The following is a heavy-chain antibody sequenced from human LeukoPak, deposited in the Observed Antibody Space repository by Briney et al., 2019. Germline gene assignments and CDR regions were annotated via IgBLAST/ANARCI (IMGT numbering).Heavy chain of an antibody. CDR3: ARDGRLYYYYMDV. V-gene: IGHV4-61*02. J-gene: IGHJ6*03. D-gene: IGHD6-6*01. CDR2: IYTSGST. CDR1: GGSISSGSYY. Sequence: PSQTLSLTCTVSGGSISSGSYYWSWIRQPAGKGLEWIGRIYTSGSTNYNPSLKSRVTISVDTSKNQFSLKLSSVTAADTAVYYCARDGRLYYYYMDVWGKGTTVTVSS.